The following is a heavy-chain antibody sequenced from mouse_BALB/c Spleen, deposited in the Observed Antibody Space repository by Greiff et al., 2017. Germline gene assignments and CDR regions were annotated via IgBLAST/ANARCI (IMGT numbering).Heavy chain of an antibody. CDR2: IWSGGST. D-gene: IGHD2-1*01. J-gene: IGHJ2*01. V-gene: IGHV2-2*02. CDR3: ARVYYGNYYFDY. Sequence: QVHVKQSGPGLVQPSQSLSITCTVSGFSLTSYGVHWVRQSPGKGLEWLGVIWSGGSTDYNAAFISRLSISKDNSKSQVFFKMNSLQANDTAIYYCARVYYGNYYFDYWGQGTTLTVSS. CDR1: GFSLTSYG.